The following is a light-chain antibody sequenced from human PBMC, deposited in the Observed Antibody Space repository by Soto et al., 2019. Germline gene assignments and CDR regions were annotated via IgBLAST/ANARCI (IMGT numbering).Light chain of an antibody. CDR3: CADAGRSTYV. Sequence: QSVLAQPASVSGSPGQSITIYCTRTSSDVGSYNFVSWYQQHPGKVPKVMIYEVSKRPSGVSDRFSGPRSGNTASLTISGLQAEDEADYYCCADAGRSTYVFGTGTKVTVL. V-gene: IGLV2-23*02. CDR2: EVS. CDR1: SSDVGSYNF. J-gene: IGLJ1*01.